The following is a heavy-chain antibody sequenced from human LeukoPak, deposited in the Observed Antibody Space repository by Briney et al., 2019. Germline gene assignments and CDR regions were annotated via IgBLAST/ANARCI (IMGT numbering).Heavy chain of an antibody. CDR1: GFTFSSYA. J-gene: IGHJ4*02. V-gene: IGHV3-23*01. D-gene: IGHD6-13*01. Sequence: HAGGSLRLSCAASGFTFSSYAMSWVRQAPGKGLEWVSAISGSGGSTYYADSVKGRFTISRDNSKNTLYLQMNSLRAEDTAVYYCAKGLETSLDHSSSDYWGQGTLVTVSS. CDR2: ISGSGGST. CDR3: AKGLETSLDHSSSDY.